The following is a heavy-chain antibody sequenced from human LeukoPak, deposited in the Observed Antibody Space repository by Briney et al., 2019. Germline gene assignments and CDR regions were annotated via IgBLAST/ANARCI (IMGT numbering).Heavy chain of an antibody. Sequence: ASVKVSCKASGYTFTGYYMHWVRQAPGQGLEWMGWINPNSGGTNYAQKFQGRVTMTRDTSISTAYLELTKLRSDDAAVYYCARAVDSSSSWYDWFDPWGQGTLVTVSS. J-gene: IGHJ5*02. D-gene: IGHD6-13*01. CDR1: GYTFTGYY. CDR2: INPNSGGT. CDR3: ARAVDSSSSWYDWFDP. V-gene: IGHV1-2*02.